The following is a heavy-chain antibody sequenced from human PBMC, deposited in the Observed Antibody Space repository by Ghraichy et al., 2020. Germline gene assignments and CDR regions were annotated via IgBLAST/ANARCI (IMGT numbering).Heavy chain of an antibody. V-gene: IGHV4-30-2*06. CDR2: IYHTGKA. CDR1: GGSISDYS. J-gene: IGHJ6*02. Sequence: SETLSLTCTVSGGSISDYSWSWNRQSPGKGLEWIGYIYHTGKAFYNASLKSRVTMSVDMSKNQFSQNLRSVTAADTAVYYCARDVGYGRLDVWGQGTTVVVSS. D-gene: IGHD6-13*01. CDR3: ARDVGYGRLDV.